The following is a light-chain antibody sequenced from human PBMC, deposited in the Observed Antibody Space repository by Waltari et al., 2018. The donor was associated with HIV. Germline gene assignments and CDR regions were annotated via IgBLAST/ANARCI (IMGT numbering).Light chain of an antibody. J-gene: IGLJ3*02. V-gene: IGLV2-14*01. Sequence: QSVLTQPASVSGSPGQSLTISCTGSSSDIGNYNYVSWYQQHTGKAPKLLIYAVTNRPTGISNRISGSKPGHTVSLTIAGLHLEDECDYYCSSYTSVNTRVFGGGTKLTVL. CDR2: AVT. CDR3: SSYTSVNTRV. CDR1: SSDIGNYNY.